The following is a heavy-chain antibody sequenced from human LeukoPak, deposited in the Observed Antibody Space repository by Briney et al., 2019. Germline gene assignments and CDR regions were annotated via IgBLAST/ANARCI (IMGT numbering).Heavy chain of an antibody. D-gene: IGHD5-18*01. Sequence: GGSLRLSCAASGFTFSSFEMNWVRQAPGKGLEWVSYISSSGSTIYYADSVKGRFTISRDNAKNSLYLQMNSLRAEDTAVYYCARDRGYSYGYAIDWGQGTLVTVSS. CDR1: GFTFSSFE. J-gene: IGHJ4*02. CDR2: ISSSGSTI. CDR3: ARDRGYSYGYAID. V-gene: IGHV3-48*03.